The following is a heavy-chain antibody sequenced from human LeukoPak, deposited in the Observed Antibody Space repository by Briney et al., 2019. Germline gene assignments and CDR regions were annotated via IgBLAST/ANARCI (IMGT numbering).Heavy chain of an antibody. D-gene: IGHD3/OR15-3a*01. J-gene: IGHJ6*02. V-gene: IGHV3-66*01. CDR3: ATRGLSGYYYGMDV. CDR1: GFTVSRNY. CDR2: ITSAGST. Sequence: GGSLRLSCAASGFTVSRNYMSWARLAPGKGLEWVSIITSAGSTHYATSVKGRFTISRDNSKNTVYLQMNSLRAEDTAVYYCATRGLSGYYYGMDVWGQGTTVTVSS.